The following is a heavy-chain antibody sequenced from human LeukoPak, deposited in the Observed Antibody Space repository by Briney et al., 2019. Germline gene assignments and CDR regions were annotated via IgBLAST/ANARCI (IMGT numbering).Heavy chain of an antibody. V-gene: IGHV4-4*07. Sequence: KPSETLSLTCTVSGGSISSYYWSWIRQPAGKGLEWIGRIYTSGSTNYNPSLKSRVTMSVDTSKNQFSLKLSSVTAADTAVYYCAREITMVRGVIPPTYFDYWGQGTLVTVSS. J-gene: IGHJ4*02. CDR2: IYTSGST. CDR3: AREITMVRGVIPPTYFDY. CDR1: GGSISSYY. D-gene: IGHD3-10*01.